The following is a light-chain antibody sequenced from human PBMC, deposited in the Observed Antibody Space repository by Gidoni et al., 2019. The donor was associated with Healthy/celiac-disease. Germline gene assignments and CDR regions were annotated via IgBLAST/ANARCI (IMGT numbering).Light chain of an antibody. J-gene: IGLJ1*01. Sequence: QSALTQPASVSGSPGHSITISFTGSSSHVGGYNYVSWYQQHPGKAPKLMIYDVSNRPSGVSNRFSGSKSGNTASLTISGLQAEDEADYYCSSYTSSSTLCVFGTGTKVTVL. V-gene: IGLV2-14*01. CDR2: DVS. CDR3: SSYTSSSTLCV. CDR1: SSHVGGYNY.